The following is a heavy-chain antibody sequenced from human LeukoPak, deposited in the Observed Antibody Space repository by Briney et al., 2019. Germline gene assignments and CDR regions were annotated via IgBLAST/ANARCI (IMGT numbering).Heavy chain of an antibody. J-gene: IGHJ4*02. CDR3: ARESRDGYNYAPVDY. D-gene: IGHD5-24*01. Sequence: KPGGSLRFSCAASGFTFSSYSMNWVRQAPGKGLEWVSSISSSSSYVYYADSVKGRFTISRDNAKNSLYLQMSSLRAEDTAVYYCARESRDGYNYAPVDYWGQGTLVTVSS. V-gene: IGHV3-21*01. CDR1: GFTFSSYS. CDR2: ISSSSSYV.